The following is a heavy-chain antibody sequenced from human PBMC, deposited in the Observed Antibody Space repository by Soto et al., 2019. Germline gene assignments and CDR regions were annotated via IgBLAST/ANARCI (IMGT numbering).Heavy chain of an antibody. D-gene: IGHD6-19*01. CDR3: ARAPYSSGWFGYYFDY. J-gene: IGHJ4*02. CDR1: GYTFTSYA. V-gene: IGHV1-3*01. Sequence: QVQLVQSGAEVKKPGASVKVSCKASGYTFTSYAMHWVRQAPGQRLEWMGWINAGNGNTKYSQKFQGRVTITRDTSASTAYMELSSLRSEDTAVYYCARAPYSSGWFGYYFDYWGQGPLVTVSS. CDR2: INAGNGNT.